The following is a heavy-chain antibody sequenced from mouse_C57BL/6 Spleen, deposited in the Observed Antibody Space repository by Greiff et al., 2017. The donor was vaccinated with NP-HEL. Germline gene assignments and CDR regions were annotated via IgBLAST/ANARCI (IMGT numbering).Heavy chain of an antibody. CDR1: GFSLTSYG. V-gene: IGHV2-4*01. D-gene: IGHD3-3*01. J-gene: IGHJ3*01. Sequence: VQLVESGPGLVQPSQSLSITCTVSGFSLTSYGVHWVRQPPGKGLEWLGVIWSGGSTDYNAALISRLSISKDNSKSQVFFKMNSLQADDTAIYYCAKRDFAYWGQGTLVTVSA. CDR2: IWSGGST. CDR3: AKRDFAY.